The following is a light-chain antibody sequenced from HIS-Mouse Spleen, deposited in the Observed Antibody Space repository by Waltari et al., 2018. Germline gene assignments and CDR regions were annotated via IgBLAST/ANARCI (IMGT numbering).Light chain of an antibody. J-gene: IGLJ2*01. CDR2: EDS. CDR3: YSTDSSGNHRV. V-gene: IGLV3-10*01. CDR1: ALPKKY. Sequence: SYELTQPPSVSVSPGQTARITCSGDALPKKYAYWYQQKSGQAPVLVIYEDSKRPSGIPGRFSRSSSGRMATLTISGAQVEDEADYYCYSTDSSGNHRVFGGGTKLTVL.